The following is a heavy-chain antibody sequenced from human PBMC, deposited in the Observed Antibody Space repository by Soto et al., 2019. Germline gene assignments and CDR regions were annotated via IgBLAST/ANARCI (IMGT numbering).Heavy chain of an antibody. D-gene: IGHD3-22*01. CDR2: INGDGSDT. V-gene: IGHV3-74*03. CDR3: AREDESSGYAGTFYH. CDR1: GFDCSNYW. Sequence: VGSLRLSCGASGFDCSNYWMHWVRQAPGKGLVWVSRINGDGSDTKYADSVKGRFTISRDNARNTLFLQMNSLRVEDTAVYSCAREDESSGYAGTFYHWGQGTLVTVSS. J-gene: IGHJ1*01.